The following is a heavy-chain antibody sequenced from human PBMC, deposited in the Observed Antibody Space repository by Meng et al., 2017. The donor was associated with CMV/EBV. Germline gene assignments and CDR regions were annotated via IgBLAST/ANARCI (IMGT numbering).Heavy chain of an antibody. J-gene: IGHJ4*02. CDR1: GYSISSGYY. Sequence: SETLSLTCTVSGYSISSGYYWGWIRQPPGKGLEWIGSIYHSGSTYYNPSLKSRVTISVDTSKNQFSLKLSSVTAADTAVYYCARGRLRYCSSTSCHTNYWGQGTLVTVSS. CDR2: IYHSGST. V-gene: IGHV4-38-2*02. CDR3: ARGRLRYCSSTSCHTNY. D-gene: IGHD2-2*02.